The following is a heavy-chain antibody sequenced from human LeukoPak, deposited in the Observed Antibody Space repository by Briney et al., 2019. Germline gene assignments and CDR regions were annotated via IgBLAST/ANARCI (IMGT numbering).Heavy chain of an antibody. V-gene: IGHV4-39*02. D-gene: IGHD3-10*01. CDR1: GGSVSSSSYY. J-gene: IGHJ3*02. Sequence: SETLSLTCTVSGGSVSSSSYYWGWIRQPPGKGLEWLGTIYYSGSTYYNPSLKSRVTISVDTSRNLFSLKLTSVTAADTALYYCARTSGSYPRGSFAIWGQGTMVTVSS. CDR3: ARTSGSYPRGSFAI. CDR2: IYYSGST.